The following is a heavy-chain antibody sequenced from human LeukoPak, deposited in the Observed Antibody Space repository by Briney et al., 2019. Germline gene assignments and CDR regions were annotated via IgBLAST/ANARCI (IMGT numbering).Heavy chain of an antibody. J-gene: IGHJ4*02. D-gene: IGHD6-19*01. Sequence: SETLSLTCTVSGGSINPYYWSWIRQPPGKGLEWIGYIYYSGVTNYNPSLKSRVTISVDTSENQFSLKLRSVTAADTAVYYCARRAGYSSGWFSYWGQGTLVTVSS. CDR2: IYYSGVT. CDR1: GGSINPYY. V-gene: IGHV4-59*12. CDR3: ARRAGYSSGWFSY.